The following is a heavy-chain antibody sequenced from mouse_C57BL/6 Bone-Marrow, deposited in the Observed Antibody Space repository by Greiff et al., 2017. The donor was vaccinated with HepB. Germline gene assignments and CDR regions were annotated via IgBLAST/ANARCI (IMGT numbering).Heavy chain of an antibody. D-gene: IGHD1-1*01. CDR2: IYPGNSDT. Sequence: VQLQQSGTVLARPGASVKMSCKTSGYTFTSYWMHWVNQRPGQGLEWIGAIYPGNSDTSYNQKFKGKANLTAVTSASTAYMELSSLTNEDSAVYYCTRRKITTVVGDYFDYWGQGTTLTVSS. V-gene: IGHV1-5*01. CDR3: TRRKITTVVGDYFDY. J-gene: IGHJ2*01. CDR1: GYTFTSYW.